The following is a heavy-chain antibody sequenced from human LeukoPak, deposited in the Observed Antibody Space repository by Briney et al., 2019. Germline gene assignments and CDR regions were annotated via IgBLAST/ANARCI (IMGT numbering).Heavy chain of an antibody. J-gene: IGHJ4*02. CDR1: GYTFSDYY. Sequence: ASVKVSCKASGYTFSDYYLHWVRQAPGQGLEWMGWINPNSDGTNYAQKFRGRVTMTRDTSITTVYLELSSLRADDTAVYYCAREFGEGDKWGQGTLVTVSS. V-gene: IGHV1-2*02. D-gene: IGHD3-10*01. CDR2: INPNSDGT. CDR3: AREFGEGDK.